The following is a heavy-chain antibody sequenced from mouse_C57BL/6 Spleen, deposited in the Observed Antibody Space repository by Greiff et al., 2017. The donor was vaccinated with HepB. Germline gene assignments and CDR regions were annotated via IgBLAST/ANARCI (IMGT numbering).Heavy chain of an antibody. CDR3: ARQDLYYGNFFAY. J-gene: IGHJ3*01. V-gene: IGHV1-64*01. CDR1: GYTFTSYW. Sequence: QFQLQQPGAELVKPGASVKLSCKASGYTFTSYWMHWVKQRPGQGLEWIGMIHPNSGSTNYNEKFKSKATLTVDKSSSTAYMQLSSLTSEDSAVYYCARQDLYYGNFFAYWGQGTLVTVSA. D-gene: IGHD2-1*01. CDR2: IHPNSGST.